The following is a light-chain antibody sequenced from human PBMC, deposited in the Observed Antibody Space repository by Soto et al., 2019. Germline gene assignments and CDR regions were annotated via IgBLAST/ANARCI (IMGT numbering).Light chain of an antibody. J-gene: IGLJ2*01. CDR1: SPNIGSNY. CDR3: AAWDDSLSGVV. Sequence: QPVLTQPPSASGAPGQRATISCSGSSPNIGSNYVYWYQQLPGTAPKLLIYGINQRPSGVPDRFSGSKSGTSASLAISGLRSEDEADYYCAAWDDSLSGVVFGGGTKVTVL. V-gene: IGLV1-47*01. CDR2: GIN.